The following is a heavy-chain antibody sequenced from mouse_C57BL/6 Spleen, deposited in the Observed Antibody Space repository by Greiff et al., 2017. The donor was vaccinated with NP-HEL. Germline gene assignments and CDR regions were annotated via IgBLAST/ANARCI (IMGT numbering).Heavy chain of an antibody. J-gene: IGHJ2*01. D-gene: IGHD6-1*01. CDR2: IDPSDSET. Sequence: VQLQQPGAELVRPGSSVKLSCKASGYTFTSYWMHWVKQRPIQGLEWIGNIDPSDSETHYNQKFKDKATLTVDKSSSTAYMQLSSLTSEDSAVYYCARGGASFHYFDYWGQGTTLTVSS. CDR3: ARGGASFHYFDY. V-gene: IGHV1-52*01. CDR1: GYTFTSYW.